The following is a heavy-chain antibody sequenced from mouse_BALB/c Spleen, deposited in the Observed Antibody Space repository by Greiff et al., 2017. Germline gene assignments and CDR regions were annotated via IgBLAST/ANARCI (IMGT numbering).Heavy chain of an antibody. Sequence: EVQRVESGGGLVKPGGSLKLSCAASGFTFSSYAMSWVRQTPEKRLEWVASISSGGSTYYPDSVKGRFTISRDNARNILYLQMSSLRSEDTAMYYCARETTVVAKGAMDYWGQGTSVTVSS. J-gene: IGHJ4*01. CDR2: ISSGGST. CDR1: GFTFSSYA. V-gene: IGHV5-6-5*01. D-gene: IGHD1-1*01. CDR3: ARETTVVAKGAMDY.